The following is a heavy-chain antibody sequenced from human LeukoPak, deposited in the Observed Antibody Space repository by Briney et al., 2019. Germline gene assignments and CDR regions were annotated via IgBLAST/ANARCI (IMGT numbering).Heavy chain of an antibody. CDR1: GFTFSSYA. J-gene: IGHJ4*02. V-gene: IGHV3-23*01. D-gene: IGHD1-14*01. CDR3: AKDPCKPPYLSDY. CDR2: ISGSGGST. Sequence: GGSLRLSCAASGFTFSSYAMSWVRQAPGKGLEWVSDISGSGGSTYYADSVKGRFTISRDNSKNTLYLQMNSLRAEDTAVYYCAKDPCKPPYLSDYWGQGTLVTVSS.